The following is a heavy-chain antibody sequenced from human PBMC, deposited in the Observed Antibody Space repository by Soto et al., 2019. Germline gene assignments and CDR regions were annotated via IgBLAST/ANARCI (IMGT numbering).Heavy chain of an antibody. Sequence: GGSLRLSCVVSGFTFSSYWMSWVRQAPGKGLEWVANIKEDGSEKKYVDSVKGRFTISRDNAKNSLYLQMNSLRAEDTAVYYCARDSWDSSGFYPYYFDYWGQGTLVTVYS. CDR2: IKEDGSEK. CDR1: GFTFSSYW. CDR3: ARDSWDSSGFYPYYFDY. D-gene: IGHD3-22*01. J-gene: IGHJ4*02. V-gene: IGHV3-7*01.